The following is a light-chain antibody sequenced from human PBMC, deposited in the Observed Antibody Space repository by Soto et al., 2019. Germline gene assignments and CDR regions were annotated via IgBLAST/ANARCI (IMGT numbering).Light chain of an antibody. V-gene: IGKV1-33*01. CDR2: DAS. CDR1: QHISNF. J-gene: IGKJ3*01. CDR3: LQYDTLQFT. Sequence: DIQMPQSPSSLSASVGDSVTITCQASQHISNFLSWYQQRPGKAPKRLIYDASILETGVPSRFSGSGAGTDFTFTISNLQPEDFATYDCLQYDTLQFTVSPGTKVDIK.